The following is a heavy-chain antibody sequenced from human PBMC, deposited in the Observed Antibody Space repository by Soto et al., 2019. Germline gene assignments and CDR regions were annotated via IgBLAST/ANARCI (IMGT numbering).Heavy chain of an antibody. CDR1: GGSISSSSYY. CDR3: ARRHPGIAAAGTLFSWYFDL. D-gene: IGHD6-13*01. Sequence: ETLSLTCTVSGGSISSSSYYWGWIRQPPGKGLEWIGSIYYSGSTYYNPSLKSRVTISVDTSKNQFSLKLSSVTAADTAVYYCARRHPGIAAAGTLFSWYFDLWGRGTLVTVSS. V-gene: IGHV4-39*01. J-gene: IGHJ2*01. CDR2: IYYSGST.